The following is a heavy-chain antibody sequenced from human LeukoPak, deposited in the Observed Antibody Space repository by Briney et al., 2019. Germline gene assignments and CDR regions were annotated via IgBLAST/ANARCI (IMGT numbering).Heavy chain of an antibody. CDR3: ARAFTYYYGSGPDY. CDR1: GGTFSSFA. J-gene: IGHJ4*02. V-gene: IGHV1-8*02. Sequence: ASVKVSCKASGGTFSSFAIGWVRQAPGQGLEWMGWMNPNSGNTGYAQKFQGRVTMTRNTSINTAYMELSSLRSEDTAVYYCARAFTYYYGSGPDYWGQGTLVTVSS. D-gene: IGHD3-10*01. CDR2: MNPNSGNT.